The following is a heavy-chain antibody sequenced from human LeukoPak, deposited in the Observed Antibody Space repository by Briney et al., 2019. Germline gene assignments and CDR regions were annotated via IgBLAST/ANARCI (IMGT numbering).Heavy chain of an antibody. CDR1: GASVSSASY. D-gene: IGHD6-13*01. Sequence: PSETLSLTCTVSGASVSSASYWTWIRQPPGKGVEWIAHIYNGVNTNYNPSLKSRVTISVDTSKNQFSLKLSSVTAADTAVYYCASRTYSSSWYDDWGQGTLVTVSS. J-gene: IGHJ4*02. V-gene: IGHV4-61*01. CDR3: ASRTYSSSWYDD. CDR2: IYNGVNT.